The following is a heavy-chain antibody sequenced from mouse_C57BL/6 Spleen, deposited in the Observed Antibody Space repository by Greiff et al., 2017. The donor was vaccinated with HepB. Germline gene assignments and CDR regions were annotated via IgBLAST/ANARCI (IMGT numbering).Heavy chain of an antibody. J-gene: IGHJ2*01. V-gene: IGHV1-82*01. CDR3: ARSSNSDY. CDR1: GYAFSSSW. Sequence: VQLQQSGPELVKPGASVKISCKASGYAFSSSWMNWVKQRPGKGLEWIGRIYPGDGDTNCNGKFKGKATLTADKSSSTAYMQLSSLTSEDSAVYFCARSSNSDYWGQGTTLTVSS. D-gene: IGHD6-1*01. CDR2: IYPGDGDT.